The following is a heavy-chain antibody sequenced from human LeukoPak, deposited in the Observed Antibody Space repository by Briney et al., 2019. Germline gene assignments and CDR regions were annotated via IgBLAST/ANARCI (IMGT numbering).Heavy chain of an antibody. J-gene: IGHJ4*02. CDR2: IYTSGST. CDR3: ARWNYDIMTGYRYFDY. Sequence: ASETLSLTCTVSGGSISSGSYYWSWIRQPAGKGLEWTGRIYTSGSTNYNPSLKSRVTISLDASKNQFSLKMSSVTAADTAVYYCARWNYDIMTGYRYFDYWGQGTLVTVSS. CDR1: GGSISSGSYY. D-gene: IGHD3-9*01. V-gene: IGHV4-61*02.